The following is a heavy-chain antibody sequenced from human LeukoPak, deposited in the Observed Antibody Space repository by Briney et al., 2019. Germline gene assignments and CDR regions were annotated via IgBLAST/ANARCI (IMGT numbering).Heavy chain of an antibody. J-gene: IGHJ4*02. CDR3: ARVRVSSGWAFDY. V-gene: IGHV3-7*01. D-gene: IGHD6-19*01. CDR1: GFTFSSYW. CDR2: IKQDGSEK. Sequence: GGSLRLSCAASGFTFSSYWMSWVRQAPGKGLEWVANIKQDGSEKYYVDSVKGRFTISRDNAKNSLYLQMNSLRAEDTAVYYCARVRVSSGWAFDYWGQGTLVTVSS.